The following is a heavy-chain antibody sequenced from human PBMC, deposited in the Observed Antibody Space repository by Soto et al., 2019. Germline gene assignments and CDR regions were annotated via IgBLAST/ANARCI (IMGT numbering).Heavy chain of an antibody. CDR1: GGSISSGGYS. J-gene: IGHJ5*02. CDR3: TRVPDR. D-gene: IGHD2-2*01. CDR2: IYHSGST. V-gene: IGHV4-30-2*01. Sequence: QLQLQESGSGLVKPSQTLSLTCAVSGGSISSGGYSWSWIRQPPGKGLEWIGYIYHSGSTYYNPSRKSRATRSVDRSKNQSSRKISSVTAADTAVDYCTRVPDRWGQGTLVTVSS.